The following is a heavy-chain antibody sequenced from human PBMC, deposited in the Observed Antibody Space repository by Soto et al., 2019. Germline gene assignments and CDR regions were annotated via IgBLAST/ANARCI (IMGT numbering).Heavy chain of an antibody. J-gene: IGHJ4*02. D-gene: IGHD3-10*01. CDR3: AKAGSGSYSKIDY. Sequence: GGSLRLPCAASGCNFGSYAITWVRQAPGKGLEWVSTISASGGSTYYADSVKGRFTISRDNSKNTLYVQMNSLRGEDTAVYYCAKAGSGSYSKIDYWGQGTLVTVS. CDR2: ISASGGST. V-gene: IGHV3-23*01. CDR1: GCNFGSYA.